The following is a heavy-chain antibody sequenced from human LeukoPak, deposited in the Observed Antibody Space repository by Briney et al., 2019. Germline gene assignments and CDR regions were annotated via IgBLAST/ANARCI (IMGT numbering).Heavy chain of an antibody. CDR1: GGTFSSYA. D-gene: IGHD5-18*01. Sequence: RASVKVSCKASGGTFSSYAISWVRQAPGQGLEWMGRIIPIFSTANYAQKFQGRVTITADKSTSTAYMELSSLRSEDTAVYYCARVSLPRGYSYGPDYWGQGTIATVSS. CDR2: IIPIFSTA. CDR3: ARVSLPRGYSYGPDY. V-gene: IGHV1-69*06. J-gene: IGHJ4*02.